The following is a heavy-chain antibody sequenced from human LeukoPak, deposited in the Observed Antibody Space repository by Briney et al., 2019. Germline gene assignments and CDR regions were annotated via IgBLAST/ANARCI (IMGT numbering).Heavy chain of an antibody. CDR1: GFTFSSYS. CDR2: ISSSSSYI. CDR3: ASGHSGYDPY. J-gene: IGHJ4*02. Sequence: PGGSLRLSCAASGFTFSSYSMNWVRQAPGKGLEWASSISSSSSYIYYADSVKGRFTISRDNAKNSLYLQMNSLRAEDTAVYYCASGHSGYDPYWGQGTLVTVSS. D-gene: IGHD5-12*01. V-gene: IGHV3-21*01.